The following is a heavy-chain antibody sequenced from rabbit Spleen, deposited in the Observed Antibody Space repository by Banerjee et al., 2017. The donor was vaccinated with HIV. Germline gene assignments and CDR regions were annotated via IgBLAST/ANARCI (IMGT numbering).Heavy chain of an antibody. J-gene: IGHJ6*01. CDR1: GFSFSDKAV. CDR2: INAVTGKA. V-gene: IGHV1S45*01. Sequence: QEQLVESGGGLVKPEGSLKLSCTASGFSFSDKAVMCWVRQAPGKGLEWIACINAVTGKAVYANWAKGRSTFSKTSSTTVTLQMTRLTDADTATYFCARDTSSSFSSYGMDLWGPGTLVTVS. D-gene: IGHD1-1*01. CDR3: ARDTSSSFSSYGMDL.